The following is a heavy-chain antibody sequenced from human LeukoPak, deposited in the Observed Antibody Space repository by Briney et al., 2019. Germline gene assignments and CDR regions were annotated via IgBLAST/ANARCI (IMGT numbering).Heavy chain of an antibody. CDR1: GYTFTSYG. D-gene: IGHD6-13*01. CDR3: ARAGVAAAAPRFWDY. CDR2: ISAYNGNT. J-gene: IGHJ4*02. Sequence: GASVKVSCKASGYTFTSYGISRVRQAPGQGLEWMGWISAYNGNTNYAQKLQGRVTMTTDTSTSTAYMELRSLRSDDTAVYYCARAGVAAAAPRFWDYWGQGTLVTVSS. V-gene: IGHV1-18*01.